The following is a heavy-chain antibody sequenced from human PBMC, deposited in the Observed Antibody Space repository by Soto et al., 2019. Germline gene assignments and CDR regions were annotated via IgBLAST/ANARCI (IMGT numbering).Heavy chain of an antibody. CDR2: INHSGST. J-gene: IGHJ6*02. CDR3: ASDLRIVGATDYYYYGMDV. CDR1: GGSFSGYY. D-gene: IGHD1-26*01. V-gene: IGHV4-34*01. Sequence: SETLSLTCAVYGGSFSGYYWSWIRQPPGKGLEWIGEINHSGSTNYNPSLKSRVTISVDTSKNQFSLKLSSVTAADTAVYYCASDLRIVGATDYYYYGMDVWGRGTTVTVSS.